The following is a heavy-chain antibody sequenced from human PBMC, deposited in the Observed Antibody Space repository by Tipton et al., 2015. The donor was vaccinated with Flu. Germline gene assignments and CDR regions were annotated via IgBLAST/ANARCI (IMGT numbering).Heavy chain of an antibody. CDR1: GDSIDEYY. J-gene: IGHJ4*02. CDR3: ARGPNGSGYYPFDY. Sequence: TLSLTCTVSGDSIDEYYWGWIRQSPGRGLEWIGYIYDDGKTNYNPSLRSRVTMSINTSAKQFFLNLSSVTAADTAVYYCARGPNGSGYYPFDYWGQGTLVTVSS. D-gene: IGHD3-22*01. V-gene: IGHV4-59*01. CDR2: IYDDGKT.